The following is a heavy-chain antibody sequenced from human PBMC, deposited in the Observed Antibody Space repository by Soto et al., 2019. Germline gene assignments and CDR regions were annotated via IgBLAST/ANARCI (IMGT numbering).Heavy chain of an antibody. J-gene: IGHJ4*02. D-gene: IGHD6-13*01. Sequence: ASVKVSCKASGGTFSSYTISWVRQAPGQGLEWMGWISAYNGNTNYAQKLQGRVTMTTDTSTSTAYMELRSLRSDDTAVYYCAREQQPAKFDYWGQGTLVTVSS. CDR2: ISAYNGNT. CDR1: GGTFSSYT. V-gene: IGHV1-18*01. CDR3: AREQQPAKFDY.